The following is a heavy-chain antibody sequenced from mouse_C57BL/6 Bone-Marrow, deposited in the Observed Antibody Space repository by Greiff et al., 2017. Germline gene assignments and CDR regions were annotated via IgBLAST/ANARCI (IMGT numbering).Heavy chain of an antibody. V-gene: IGHV14-1*01. Sequence: VHVKQSGAELVRPGASVKLSCTASGFNIKDFYMHWVKQRPEQGLEWIGRIDPEDGDTEYAPKFQGKATMTADTSSNTAYLQLSSLTSEDTAVYYCTLDGNYSWFAYWGQGTLVTVSA. CDR1: GFNIKDFY. CDR3: TLDGNYSWFAY. J-gene: IGHJ3*01. CDR2: IDPEDGDT. D-gene: IGHD2-1*01.